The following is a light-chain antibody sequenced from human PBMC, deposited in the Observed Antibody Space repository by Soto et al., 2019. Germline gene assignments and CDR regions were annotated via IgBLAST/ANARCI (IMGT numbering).Light chain of an antibody. Sequence: EIVMTQSPATLSVSPGERVILSCRASQSVSDNLAWYQQKPGQAPRLLIYGASTRATTIPARFSGSGSGTEFNLTISSLQSEDFAVDYCHQSNNWPYTFGQGTRLDIK. CDR1: QSVSDN. V-gene: IGKV3-15*01. CDR2: GAS. J-gene: IGKJ2*01. CDR3: HQSNNWPYT.